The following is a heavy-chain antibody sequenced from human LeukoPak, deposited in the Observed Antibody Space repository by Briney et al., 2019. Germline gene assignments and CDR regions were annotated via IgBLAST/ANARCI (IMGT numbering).Heavy chain of an antibody. CDR2: ISYDGSNK. J-gene: IGHJ4*02. CDR3: AKKRLAYCGGDCYSYFDY. Sequence: PGRSLRLSCAASGFTFSSYGMHWVRQAPGKGLEWVAVISYDGSNKYYADSVKGRFTISRDNSKNTLYLQMNSLRAEDTAVYYCAKKRLAYCGGDCYSYFDYWGQRTLVTVSS. V-gene: IGHV3-30*18. CDR1: GFTFSSYG. D-gene: IGHD2-21*02.